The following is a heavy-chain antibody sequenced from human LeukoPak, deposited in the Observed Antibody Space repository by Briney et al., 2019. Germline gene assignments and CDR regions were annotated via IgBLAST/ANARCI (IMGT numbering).Heavy chain of an antibody. CDR2: IKQDGSET. D-gene: IGHD3-10*01. V-gene: IGHV3-7*01. CDR3: ARDKSGTMIRGVITTYYYSMDV. CDR1: GFTFSSYG. Sequence: GGTLRLSCAASGFTFSSYGMSWVRQAPGKGLEWVAKIKQDGSETYYVDSVKGRFTISRDNAKNSLYLQMNSLRAEDTALYYCARDKSGTMIRGVITTYYYSMDVWGKGTTVTISS. J-gene: IGHJ6*03.